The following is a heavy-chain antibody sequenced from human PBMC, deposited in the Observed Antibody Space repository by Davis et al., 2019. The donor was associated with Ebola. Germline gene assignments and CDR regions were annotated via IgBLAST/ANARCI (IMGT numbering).Heavy chain of an antibody. CDR2: IHYSGST. D-gene: IGHD3-22*01. V-gene: IGHV4-59*01. Sequence: MPSETLSLTCTVSGGSISSYYWSWIRQPPGKGLEWIGYIHYSGSTNYNPSLKSRVTISVDTSKNQFSLKLSSVTAADTAVYYCARAAGLYYYDSSGYYSRGGYFDLWGRGTLVTVSS. CDR1: GGSISSYY. J-gene: IGHJ2*01. CDR3: ARAAGLYYYDSSGYYSRGGYFDL.